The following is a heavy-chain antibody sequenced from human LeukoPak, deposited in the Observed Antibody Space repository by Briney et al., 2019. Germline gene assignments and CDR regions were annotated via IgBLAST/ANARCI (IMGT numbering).Heavy chain of an antibody. Sequence: GGSLRLSCEASGFTVSSNYMTCVRQPPRGGLEWLLVMYSGGITYHADSVKGRFTISRDNSKNTLYLQMNSLRPDDTAVYYCAIEEMTTVRTAYYFFALHFWGQGATVTVSS. CDR3: AIEEMTTVRTAYYFFALHF. D-gene: IGHD4-11*01. J-gene: IGHJ6*02. CDR2: MYSGGIT. CDR1: GFTVSSNY. V-gene: IGHV3-66*02.